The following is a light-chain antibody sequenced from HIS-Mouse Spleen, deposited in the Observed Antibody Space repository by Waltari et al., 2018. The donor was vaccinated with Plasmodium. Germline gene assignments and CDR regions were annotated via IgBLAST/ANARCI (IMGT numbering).Light chain of an antibody. CDR3: QQYNNWSFT. Sequence: EIVMTQSPATLSVSPGERATLSCSASQSVSSNLAWYQQKPGQAPRPLIYGAATGATGIPARFSGSGSVTEFTLTISSLQSEDFAVYYCQQYNNWSFTFGPGTKVDIK. CDR1: QSVSSN. CDR2: GAA. V-gene: IGKV3-15*01. J-gene: IGKJ3*01.